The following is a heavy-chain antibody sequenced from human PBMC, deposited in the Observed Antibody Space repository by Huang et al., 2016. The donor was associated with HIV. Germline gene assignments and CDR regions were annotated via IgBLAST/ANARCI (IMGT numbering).Heavy chain of an antibody. CDR2: INQDEREK. V-gene: IGHV3-7*01. CDR3: ARRVDLDY. D-gene: IGHD2-15*01. CDR1: GFAFSSYW. J-gene: IGHJ4*02. Sequence: QLVESGGGLVQPGGSLRLSCAASGFAFSSYWRRWVRQDPGKGLEWVANINQDEREKYDRDSVKGRFTICRDNAKASLYLQLTNLRVEDTGIYYCARRVDLDYWGQGILLTVSS.